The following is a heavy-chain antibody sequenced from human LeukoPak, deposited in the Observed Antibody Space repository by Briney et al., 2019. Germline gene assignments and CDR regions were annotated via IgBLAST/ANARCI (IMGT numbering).Heavy chain of an antibody. CDR1: GGSFSGYY. V-gene: IGHV4-34*01. CDR2: INHSGST. Sequence: SETLSLTCAVYGGSFSGYYWSWIRQPPRKGLEWIGEINHSGSTNYNPSLKSRVTISVDTSKNQFSLKLSSVTAADTAVYYCARVEMATISRHRYFDYWGQGTLVTVSS. D-gene: IGHD5-24*01. J-gene: IGHJ4*02. CDR3: ARVEMATISRHRYFDY.